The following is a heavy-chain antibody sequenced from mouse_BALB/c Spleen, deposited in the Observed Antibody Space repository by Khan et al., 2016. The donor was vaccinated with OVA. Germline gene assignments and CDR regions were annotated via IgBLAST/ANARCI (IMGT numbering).Heavy chain of an antibody. J-gene: IGHJ2*01. CDR3: ARGNYYGYYFDY. CDR2: ISYSGGT. V-gene: IGHV3-2*02. Sequence: EVQLQESGPGLVKPSQSLSLTCTVTGYSITSGYAWNWIRQFPGSKLEWMGYISYSGGTSYNPSLKSRISITRDTSKNQFFLQLISVTTEDTATXYCARGNYYGYYFDYWGQGTTLTVSS. CDR1: GYSITSGYA. D-gene: IGHD1-1*01.